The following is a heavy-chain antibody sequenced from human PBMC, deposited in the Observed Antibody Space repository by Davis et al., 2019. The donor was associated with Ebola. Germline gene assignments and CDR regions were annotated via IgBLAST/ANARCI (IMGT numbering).Heavy chain of an antibody. J-gene: IGHJ3*02. V-gene: IGHV1-46*01. CDR2: INPITGGT. Sequence: ASVKVSCKASGYRFTSYYMHWVRQAPGQGLEWMGIINPITGGTSYAQNFQVRVNMTRDTSTSTVYLELSSLTSEDTAVYYCAREGGRYYDSSGYVFDIWGQGTMVKVSS. CDR3: AREGGRYYDSSGYVFDI. D-gene: IGHD3-22*01. CDR1: GYRFTSYY.